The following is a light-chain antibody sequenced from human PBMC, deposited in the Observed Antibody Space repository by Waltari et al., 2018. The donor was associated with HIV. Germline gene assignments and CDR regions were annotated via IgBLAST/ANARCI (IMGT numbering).Light chain of an antibody. Sequence: QSALTQPPSASGSPGQAVTLSCTGTSSDVGGSNYVSWPQQHPGKAPKLMIYDVIKRPSGVPDRFSGSKSGNTASLTVSGLQPEDEADYYCSSHAGSKVVFGGGTRLTVL. V-gene: IGLV2-8*01. CDR1: SSDVGGSNY. CDR3: SSHAGSKVV. CDR2: DVI. J-gene: IGLJ2*01.